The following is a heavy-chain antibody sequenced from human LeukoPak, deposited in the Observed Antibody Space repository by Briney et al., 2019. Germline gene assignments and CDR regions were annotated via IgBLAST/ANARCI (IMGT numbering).Heavy chain of an antibody. D-gene: IGHD5-12*01. CDR3: ARKSGYSGLSGYFDY. J-gene: IGHJ4*02. CDR2: IIPIFGTA. V-gene: IGHV1-69*13. Sequence: SVKVSRKASGYTFTSYYMHWVRQAPGQGLEWMGGIIPIFGTANYAQKFQGRVTITADESTSTAYMELSSLRSEDTAVYYCARKSGYSGLSGYFDYWGQGTLVTVSS. CDR1: GYTFTSYY.